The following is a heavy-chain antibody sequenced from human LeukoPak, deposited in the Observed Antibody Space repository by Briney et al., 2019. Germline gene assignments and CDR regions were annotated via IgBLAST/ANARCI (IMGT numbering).Heavy chain of an antibody. CDR3: AKDLTYGDGRWEFAS. Sequence: GGSLRLSCAASGFTFSGFAMALVRQIPGKGLEWISGILANGFTQYYADSVRGRFTISRDNSRDTLFLEMSSLRGDDTAIYFCAKDLTYGDGRWEFASWGQGTLVTVA. D-gene: IGHD4-17*01. J-gene: IGHJ5*01. V-gene: IGHV3-23*01. CDR1: GFTFSGFA. CDR2: ILANGFTQ.